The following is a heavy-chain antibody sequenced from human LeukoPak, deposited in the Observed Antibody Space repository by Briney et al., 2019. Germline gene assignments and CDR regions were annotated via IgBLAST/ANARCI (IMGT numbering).Heavy chain of an antibody. D-gene: IGHD3-22*01. V-gene: IGHV1-18*01. Sequence: GAAVRVSCKASSYAFSSYGISWARQAPGQGIEWLGWVNTYNGNTNYAQKLQGRVTMTTDTATNTDYMELRSLISDDTAVYYCARHPPSRDSCNYYSLMGYYYYGIDVWGQGNTVTVSS. CDR1: SYAFSSYG. CDR2: VNTYNGNT. CDR3: ARHPPSRDSCNYYSLMGYYYYGIDV. J-gene: IGHJ6*02.